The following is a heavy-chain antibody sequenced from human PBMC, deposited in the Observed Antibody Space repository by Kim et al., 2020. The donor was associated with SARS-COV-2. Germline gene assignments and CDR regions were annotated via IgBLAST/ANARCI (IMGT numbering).Heavy chain of an antibody. CDR2: INPNSGGT. D-gene: IGHD3-22*01. CDR3: ARAAMPYYYDSSGYYSY. Sequence: ASVKVSCKASGYTFTGYYMHWVRQAPGQGLEWMGWINPNSGGTNYAQKFQGRVTMTRDTSISTAYMELSRLRSDDTAVYYCARAAMPYYYDSSGYYSYWGQGTLVTVSS. V-gene: IGHV1-2*02. CDR1: GYTFTGYY. J-gene: IGHJ4*02.